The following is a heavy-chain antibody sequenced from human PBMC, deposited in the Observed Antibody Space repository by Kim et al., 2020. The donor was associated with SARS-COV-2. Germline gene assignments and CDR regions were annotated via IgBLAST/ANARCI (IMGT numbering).Heavy chain of an antibody. V-gene: IGHV3-30*03. CDR2: ISFDGSNT. J-gene: IGHJ4*02. D-gene: IGHD2-21*02. CDR1: GFTFSSYF. Sequence: GGPLRLSCAASGFTFSSYFMHWVRQAPGKGLEWVALISFDGSNTYYADSVKGRFTISRDDSKNTLFLPMNSLRPEDTAVYYCGRGGLGWRQSDLDYWGQG. CDR3: GRGGLGWRQSDLDY.